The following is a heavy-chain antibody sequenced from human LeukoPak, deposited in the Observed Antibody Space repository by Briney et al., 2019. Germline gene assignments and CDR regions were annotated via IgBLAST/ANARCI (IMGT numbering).Heavy chain of an antibody. J-gene: IGHJ6*02. CDR3: ARDGVEMATYYYYAMDV. CDR2: ISAYSGNT. CDR1: GFTFTSYG. D-gene: IGHD5-24*01. V-gene: IGHV1-18*04. Sequence: ASVKVSCKASGFTFTSYGFSWVRQAPGQGLEWMGWISAYSGNTNFAQELQGRVTMTTDTSTSTAYMELRSLRSDDTAVYYCARDGVEMATYYYYAMDVWGQGTTVTVSS.